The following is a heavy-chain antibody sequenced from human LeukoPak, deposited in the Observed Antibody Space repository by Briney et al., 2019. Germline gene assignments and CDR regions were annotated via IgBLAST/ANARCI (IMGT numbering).Heavy chain of an antibody. D-gene: IGHD6-25*01. CDR2: IYYSGST. Sequence: SETLSLTCTVSGGSISSSSYYWGWIRQPPGKGLEWIGSIYYSGSTYYNPSLKSRVTISVDTSKNQFSLKLSSVTAADTAVYYCARQSEEGQRSYYYYYMDVWGKGTTVTISS. J-gene: IGHJ6*03. CDR1: GGSISSSSYY. CDR3: ARQSEEGQRSYYYYYMDV. V-gene: IGHV4-39*01.